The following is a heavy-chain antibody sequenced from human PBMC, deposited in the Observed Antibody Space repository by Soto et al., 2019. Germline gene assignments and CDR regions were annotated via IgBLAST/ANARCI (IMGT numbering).Heavy chain of an antibody. Sequence: ASVKVSCKASGGTFSSYAISWVRQAPGQGLEWMGGIIPIFGTASYAQKFQGRVTITADESTSTAYMELSSLRSEDTAVYYCARDITGSSPFFDYWGQGTLVTVSS. J-gene: IGHJ4*02. D-gene: IGHD6-6*01. CDR1: GGTFSSYA. V-gene: IGHV1-69*13. CDR2: IIPIFGTA. CDR3: ARDITGSSPFFDY.